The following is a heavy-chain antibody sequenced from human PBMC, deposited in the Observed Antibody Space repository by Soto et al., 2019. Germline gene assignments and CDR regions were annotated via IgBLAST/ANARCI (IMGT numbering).Heavy chain of an antibody. J-gene: IGHJ4*02. D-gene: IGHD4-17*01. CDR2: IYWDDDK. CDR3: AHRRGTYGGNSGYYFDY. V-gene: IGHV2-5*02. CDR1: GFSLSTSGVG. Sequence: SGPTLVNPTQTLTLTCTFSGFSLSTSGVGVGWIRQPPGKALEWLALIYWDDDKRYSPSLKSRLTITKDTSKNQVVLTMTNMDPVDTATYYCAHRRGTYGGNSGYYFDYWGQGTLVTVSS.